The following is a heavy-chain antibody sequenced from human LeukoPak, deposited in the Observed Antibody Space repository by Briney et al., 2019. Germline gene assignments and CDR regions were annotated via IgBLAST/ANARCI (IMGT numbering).Heavy chain of an antibody. V-gene: IGHV3-74*01. CDR1: GFTFSSYA. CDR2: INSDGSST. Sequence: PGRSLRLSCAASGFTFSSYAMHWVRQAPGKGLVWVSRINSDGSSTSYADSVKGRFTISRDNAKNTLYLQMNSLRAEDTAVYYCARVPYYFDSSGYYYWGQGTLVTVSS. CDR3: ARVPYYFDSSGYYY. J-gene: IGHJ4*02. D-gene: IGHD3-22*01.